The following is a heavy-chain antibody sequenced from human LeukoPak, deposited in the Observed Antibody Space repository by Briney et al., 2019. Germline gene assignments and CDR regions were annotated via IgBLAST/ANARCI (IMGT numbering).Heavy chain of an antibody. J-gene: IGHJ4*02. Sequence: TSETLSLTCTVSGGSIGTSSYYWGWIRQPPGKGLEWIGTIYYSGRTYYNPPLKSRVTISVDTSKNQFSLKLSSVTAADTAMYYCARHGYYFDSPSDYWGQGTLVTVSS. CDR2: IYYSGRT. D-gene: IGHD3-22*01. V-gene: IGHV4-39*01. CDR3: ARHGYYFDSPSDY. CDR1: GGSIGTSSYY.